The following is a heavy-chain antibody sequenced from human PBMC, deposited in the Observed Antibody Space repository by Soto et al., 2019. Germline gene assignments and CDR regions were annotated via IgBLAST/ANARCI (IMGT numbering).Heavy chain of an antibody. CDR1: GFSFTMYA. D-gene: IGHD3-10*01. Sequence: GGSLRLSCAASGFSFTMYAFHWVRQAPGKGLEWVSGVSGSGSTTYYADSVKGRLIISRDNSKKTAFLYMNSLRAEDTAVYYCARDTTYSADSESPPYFDYWGQGTLVTVSS. V-gene: IGHV3-23*01. CDR3: ARDTTYSADSESPPYFDY. CDR2: VSGSGSTT. J-gene: IGHJ4*02.